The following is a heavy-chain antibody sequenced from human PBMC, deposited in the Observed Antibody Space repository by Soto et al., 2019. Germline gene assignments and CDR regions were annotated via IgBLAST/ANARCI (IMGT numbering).Heavy chain of an antibody. J-gene: IGHJ4*02. D-gene: IGHD3-16*01. CDR2: IYYSGST. CDR1: GDSISTYY. V-gene: IGHV4-59*01. Sequence: QVQLQESGPGLVKPSETLSLTCTVSGDSISTYYWSWFRQPPGKGLEWIGYIYYSGSTSSNPSLESRVTISVDTSKNQFSLKLSSLTAADTAVYYCARGLREWELTFDYWGQGSLVTVSS. CDR3: ARGLREWELTFDY.